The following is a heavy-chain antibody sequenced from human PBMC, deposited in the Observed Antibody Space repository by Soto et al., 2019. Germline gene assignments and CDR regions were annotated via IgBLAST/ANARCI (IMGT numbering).Heavy chain of an antibody. CDR3: PRVLSLGGSYSREDY. V-gene: IGHV1-18*01. J-gene: IGHJ4*02. CDR2: ISTYNGNT. CDR1: GYTFTNYA. Sequence: QVQLVQSGAEVKKPGASVKVSCKASGYTFTNYAIGWVRQAPGQGLEGLGWISTYNGNTNYAQKLQGRVTMTTDTPTRTAYMELRSLRANATAVFYCPRVLSLGGSYSREDYWGQGTLVTVSS. D-gene: IGHD3-10*01.